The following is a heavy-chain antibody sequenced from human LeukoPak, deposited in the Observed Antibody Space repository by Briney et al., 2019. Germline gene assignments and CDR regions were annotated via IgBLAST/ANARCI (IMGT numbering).Heavy chain of an antibody. V-gene: IGHV3-30*02. CDR1: GFTFSSYG. Sequence: GGSLRLSCAASGFTFSSYGMHWVRQAPGKGLEWVAFIRSDGSNKNYADSVKGRFTISRDNSKNMLYLQMNSPRAEDTAVYYCAKSCGGGSCYTDYWGQGTLVTVSS. CDR3: AKSCGGGSCYTDY. CDR2: IRSDGSNK. J-gene: IGHJ4*02. D-gene: IGHD2-15*01.